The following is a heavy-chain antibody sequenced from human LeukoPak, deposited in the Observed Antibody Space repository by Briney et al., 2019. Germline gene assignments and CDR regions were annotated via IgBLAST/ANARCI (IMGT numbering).Heavy chain of an antibody. V-gene: IGHV3-15*01. D-gene: IGHD1-7*01. J-gene: IGHJ6*03. Sequence: GGSLRLSCAASGFTFSSAWMSWVRQAPGKGLEWVGRIKSKTDGATTDYTAPVKGRFTISRDDSKNTLYLQMNSLKTEDTAVYYCTADLGTTSLQDYYYYMDVWGDGTTVTVSS. CDR2: IKSKTDGATT. CDR1: GFTFSSAW. CDR3: TADLGTTSLQDYYYYMDV.